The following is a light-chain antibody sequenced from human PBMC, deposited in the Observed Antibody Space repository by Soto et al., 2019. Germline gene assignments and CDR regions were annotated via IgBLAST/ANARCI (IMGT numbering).Light chain of an antibody. J-gene: IGKJ1*01. Sequence: EIVLTQSPATLSLSPGERATLXCRASQSVSSYLAWYPQKPGQAPGLLIYDASNRATGIPARFSGSGSGTDFTLTISSLEPEDFAVYYCQQRSNWPRTLGQGTKVDIK. CDR1: QSVSSY. CDR3: QQRSNWPRT. CDR2: DAS. V-gene: IGKV3-11*01.